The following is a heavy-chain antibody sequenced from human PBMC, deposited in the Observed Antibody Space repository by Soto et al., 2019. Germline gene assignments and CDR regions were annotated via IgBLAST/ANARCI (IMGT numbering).Heavy chain of an antibody. CDR1: GDSISRDGSS. Sequence: QVQLQESGSGLVKPSQTLVLTCTVSGDSISRDGSSWSWLRQPPGKGLEWIGYIYHSGATYYNPSLKSRVTTSVDKSKNQFSLSLASETAADTAVYYCAREMSYYFDSWGHGTLVTVSS. CDR2: IYHSGAT. J-gene: IGHJ4*01. CDR3: AREMSYYFDS. V-gene: IGHV4-30-2*01.